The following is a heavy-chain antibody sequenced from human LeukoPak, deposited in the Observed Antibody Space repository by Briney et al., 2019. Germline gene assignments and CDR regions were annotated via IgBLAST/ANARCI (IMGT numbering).Heavy chain of an antibody. D-gene: IGHD3-22*01. CDR3: ARGPYSYDSSGAFDI. CDR1: GGSISSYY. J-gene: IGHJ3*02. CDR2: IYTSGTI. V-gene: IGHV4-4*07. Sequence: SETLSLTCTVSGGSISSYYWSWIRQPAGTALEWIGRIYTSGTITYNPSLKSRVTMSVDTSKNQFSLKLSSVTAADTAVYFCARGPYSYDSSGAFDIWGRGTMVTVSS.